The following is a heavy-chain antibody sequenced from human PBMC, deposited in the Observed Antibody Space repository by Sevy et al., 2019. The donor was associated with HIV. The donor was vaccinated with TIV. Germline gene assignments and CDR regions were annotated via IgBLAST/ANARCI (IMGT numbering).Heavy chain of an antibody. J-gene: IGHJ4*02. CDR3: ARHLGYYDSGTYYDYFDY. D-gene: IGHD3-10*01. V-gene: IGHV5-10-1*01. CDR1: GYSFTTYW. Sequence: GESLKISCKGSGYSFTTYWITWVRQMPGKGLEWMGRIDPSDSYTNYSPSFQGHVTISADKSISTVYLQWSSLKASDTAMYYCARHLGYYDSGTYYDYFDYWGQGTLVTASS. CDR2: IDPSDSYT.